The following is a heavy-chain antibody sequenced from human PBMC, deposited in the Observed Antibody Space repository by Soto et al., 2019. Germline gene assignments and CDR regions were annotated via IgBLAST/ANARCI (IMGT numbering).Heavy chain of an antibody. D-gene: IGHD2-2*01. CDR1: GFIFSTYG. J-gene: IGHJ6*02. V-gene: IGHV3-33*01. CDR3: ARDLFREGCSSLSCNPFYYYGMDV. Sequence: GGSLRLSCAASGFIFSTYGMHWVRQAPGKGLEWVALIWYDGSNKYYADSVKGRFTISRDNSKNTLYLQMYSLRPEDTALYYCARDLFREGCSSLSCNPFYYYGMDVWGQGTKVTVYS. CDR2: IWYDGSNK.